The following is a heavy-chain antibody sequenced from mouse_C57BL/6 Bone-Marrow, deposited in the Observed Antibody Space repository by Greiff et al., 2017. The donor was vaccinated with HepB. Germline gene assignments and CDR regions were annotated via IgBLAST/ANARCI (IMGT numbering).Heavy chain of an antibody. CDR2: ISGGGGNT. CDR3: ARHAYYSILYYYAMDY. J-gene: IGHJ4*01. Sequence: EVMLVESGGGLVKPGGSLKLSCAASGFTFSSYTMSWVRQTPEKRLEWVATISGGGGNTYYPDSVKGRFTISRDNAKNTLYLQMSSLRSEDTALYYCARHAYYSILYYYAMDYWGQGTSVTVSS. D-gene: IGHD2-5*01. V-gene: IGHV5-9*01. CDR1: GFTFSSYT.